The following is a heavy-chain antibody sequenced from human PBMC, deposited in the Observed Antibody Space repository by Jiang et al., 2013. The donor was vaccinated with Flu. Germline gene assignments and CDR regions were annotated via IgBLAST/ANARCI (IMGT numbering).Heavy chain of an antibody. V-gene: IGHV3-64D*06. D-gene: IGHD3-22*01. CDR3: VKRDSSGYYDF. CDR2: ISSNGDST. Sequence: GGLVQPGGSLRLSCSASGLTFSNYAMHWVRQAPGKGLESVSAISSNGDSTSYAVSVKGRFTISRDNSKNTLYLQMSSLRPEDTAVYYCVKRDSSGYYDFWGQGTLVTVSS. J-gene: IGHJ4*02. CDR1: GLTFSNYA.